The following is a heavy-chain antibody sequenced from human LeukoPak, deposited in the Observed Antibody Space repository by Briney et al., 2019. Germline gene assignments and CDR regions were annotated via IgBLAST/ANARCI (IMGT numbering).Heavy chain of an antibody. V-gene: IGHV4-59*01. CDR3: ARASSGYYRYFDY. CDR1: GGSISSYY. D-gene: IGHD3-22*01. CDR2: IYYSGST. Sequence: LETLSLTCTVSGGSISSYYWSWIRQPPGKGLEWIGYIYYSGSTNYNPSLKSRVTISVDTSKNQFSLKLSSVTAADTAVYYCARASSGYYRYFDYWGQGTLVTVSS. J-gene: IGHJ4*02.